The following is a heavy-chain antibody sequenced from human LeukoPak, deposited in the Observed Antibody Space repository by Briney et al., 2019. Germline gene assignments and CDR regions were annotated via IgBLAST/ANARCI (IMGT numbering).Heavy chain of an antibody. CDR1: GGPLSNYY. CDR2: VYNSGIT. Sequence: SETLSHTRTLSGGPLSNYYWTWIGQSPGQGLEWIGYVYNSGITDYNPSLKSRLTISLDTSKNQFSLRLSSMTAADTAVYYCARSRGLAGAATVIDYWGQGTRVIVSS. D-gene: IGHD6-25*01. V-gene: IGHV4-59*08. J-gene: IGHJ4*02. CDR3: ARSRGLAGAATVIDY.